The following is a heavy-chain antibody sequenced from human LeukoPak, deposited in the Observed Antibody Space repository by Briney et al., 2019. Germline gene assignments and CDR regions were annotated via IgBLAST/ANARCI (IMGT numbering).Heavy chain of an antibody. J-gene: IGHJ4*02. D-gene: IGHD5-18*01. CDR3: ARFTADGFDY. Sequence: ASVKVSCKASGYTFSDYYMHWVRQAPGQGLEWMGWMNPDSGNTGYAQKFQGRVTITRNTSISTAYMELSSLRSEDTAVYYCARFTADGFDYWGQGTLVTVSS. CDR2: MNPDSGNT. CDR1: GYTFSDYY. V-gene: IGHV1-8*03.